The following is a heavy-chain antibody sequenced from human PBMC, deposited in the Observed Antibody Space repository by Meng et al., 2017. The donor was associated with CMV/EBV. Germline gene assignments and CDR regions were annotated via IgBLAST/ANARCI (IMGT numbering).Heavy chain of an antibody. D-gene: IGHD2-2*01. CDR3: ARVRDIVVVPAAKRQPYYYYGMDV. V-gene: IGHV1-18*01. CDR2: ISAYNGNT. J-gene: IGHJ6*02. CDR1: GYTFTSYG. Sequence: ASVKVSCKASGYTFTSYGISWVRQAPGQGLEWMGWISAYNGNTNYAQKLQGRATMTTDTSTSTAYMELRSLRSDDTAVYYCARVRDIVVVPAAKRQPYYYYGMDVWGQGTTVTVSS.